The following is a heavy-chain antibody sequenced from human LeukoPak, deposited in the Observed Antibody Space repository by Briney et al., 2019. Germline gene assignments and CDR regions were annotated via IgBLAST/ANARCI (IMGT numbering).Heavy chain of an antibody. V-gene: IGHV1-2*02. CDR3: AREKIVGVNNWFDR. CDR1: GYTFTGYY. Sequence: GASVKVSCKASGYTFTGYYMHWVRQAPGQGLEWMGWINPNSGGTNYAQKFQGRVTMTRDTSISTAYMELSRLRSDDTAVYYCAREKIVGVNNWFDRWGQGTLVTVSS. D-gene: IGHD1-26*01. J-gene: IGHJ5*02. CDR2: INPNSGGT.